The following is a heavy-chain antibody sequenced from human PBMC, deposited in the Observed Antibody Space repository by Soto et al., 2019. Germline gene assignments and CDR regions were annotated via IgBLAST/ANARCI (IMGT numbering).Heavy chain of an antibody. CDR3: ARDKITGLFDY. Sequence: KTSETLSLTCAVYGGSFSCYYWTWIRQPPGTGLEWIGEINHSGSTNYNPSLKSRVTISVDTSKNQFSLKLTSVTAADTAVYYCARDKITGLFDYWGQGTLVPVSS. D-gene: IGHD2-8*02. J-gene: IGHJ4*02. CDR2: INHSGST. CDR1: GGSFSCYY. V-gene: IGHV4-34*01.